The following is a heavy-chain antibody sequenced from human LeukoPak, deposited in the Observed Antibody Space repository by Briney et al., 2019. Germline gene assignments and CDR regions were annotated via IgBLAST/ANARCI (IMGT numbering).Heavy chain of an antibody. CDR3: ARGLALGVGESVPRW. CDR1: GGSISSSSYY. CDR2: IYYSGST. Sequence: KSSETLSLTCTVSGGSISSSSYYWGWIRQPPGKGLEWIGSIYYSGSTYYNPFLKSRVTISVDTSKNQFSLKLSSVTAADTAVYYCARGLALGVGESVPRWWGQGTLVTVSS. D-gene: IGHD3-10*01. V-gene: IGHV4-39*07. J-gene: IGHJ4*02.